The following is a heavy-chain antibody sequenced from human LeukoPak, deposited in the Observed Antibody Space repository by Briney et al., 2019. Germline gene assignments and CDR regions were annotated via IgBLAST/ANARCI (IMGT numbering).Heavy chain of an antibody. Sequence: SETLSLTCTVSGGSIRSGDYSWNWLRQHPGQGLEWIGYIYYSGGTYYNPSLTSRVTMSVDTSKNQFSLKLSSVTAADTAIYYCARDHTETSSLNFRNYYYYGMDIWGQGTTVIVSS. V-gene: IGHV4-31*03. J-gene: IGHJ6*02. CDR2: IYYSGGT. D-gene: IGHD4-4*01. CDR1: GGSIRSGDYS. CDR3: ARDHTETSSLNFRNYYYYGMDI.